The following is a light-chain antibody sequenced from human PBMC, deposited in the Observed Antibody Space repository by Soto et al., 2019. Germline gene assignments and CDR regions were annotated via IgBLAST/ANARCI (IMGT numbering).Light chain of an antibody. CDR1: QSVSSSY. CDR2: DTS. CDR3: QPYNNWPLT. J-gene: IGKJ4*01. V-gene: IGKV3-15*01. Sequence: EIVLTQSPATLSLSPGERATLSCGASQSVSSSYLAWYQQKPGLAPRLLIYDTSTRATGVPARFSGSRSGPEFTLTINSLQSEDFAIYYCQPYNNWPLTFGGGTKVDIK.